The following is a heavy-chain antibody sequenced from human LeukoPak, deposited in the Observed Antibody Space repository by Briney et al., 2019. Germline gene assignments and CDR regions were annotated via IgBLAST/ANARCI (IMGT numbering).Heavy chain of an antibody. Sequence: SETLSLTCTVSGGSISSSSYYWGWIRQPPGKGLEWIGSIYYSGSTYYNPSLKSRVTISVDTSKNQFSLKLSSVTAADTAMYYCARRGVRGIMALFDYWGQGTLVTVSS. CDR2: IYYSGST. J-gene: IGHJ4*02. D-gene: IGHD3-10*01. CDR1: GGSISSSSYY. V-gene: IGHV4-39*01. CDR3: ARRGVRGIMALFDY.